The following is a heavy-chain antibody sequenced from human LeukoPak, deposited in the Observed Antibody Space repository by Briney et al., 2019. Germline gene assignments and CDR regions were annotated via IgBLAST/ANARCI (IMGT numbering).Heavy chain of an antibody. V-gene: IGHV3-23*01. CDR3: AKRAYYYDSSGYPFDY. CDR1: GFTFSSYA. Sequence: GGSLRLSCAASGFTFSSYAMSWVRQAPGKGLEWVSAISGRGGSTYYADSVKGRFTISRDNSKNTLYLQMNSLRAEDTAVYYCAKRAYYYDSSGYPFDYWGQGTLVTVSS. CDR2: ISGRGGST. J-gene: IGHJ4*02. D-gene: IGHD3-22*01.